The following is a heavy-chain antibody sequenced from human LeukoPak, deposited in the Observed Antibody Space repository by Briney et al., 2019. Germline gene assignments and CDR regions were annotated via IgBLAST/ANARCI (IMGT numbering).Heavy chain of an antibody. CDR2: IYYSGST. D-gene: IGHD4-17*01. J-gene: IGHJ4*02. Sequence: SETLSLTCTVSGGSISSSSYYWGWIRQPPGKGLEWIGSIYYSGSTNYNPSLKSRVTISVDTSKNQFSLTLSSVTAADTAVYYCANRLYGDYEAGYWGQGTLVTVSS. CDR1: GGSISSSSYY. V-gene: IGHV4-39*07. CDR3: ANRLYGDYEAGY.